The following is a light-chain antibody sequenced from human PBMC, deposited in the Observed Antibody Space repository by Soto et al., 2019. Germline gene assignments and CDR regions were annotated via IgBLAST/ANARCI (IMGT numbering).Light chain of an antibody. CDR1: SSNIGGRF. J-gene: IGLJ2*01. Sequence: QSVLTQPPSASATPGQRVTISCSGSSSNIGGRFVYWYQHLPGTAPKLLIYSNNQRPSGVPDRFSGSKSGTSAFPAISGLRSGDEADYYCAAWDDSLSGPVFGGGTQLTVL. V-gene: IGLV1-47*02. CDR3: AAWDDSLSGPV. CDR2: SNN.